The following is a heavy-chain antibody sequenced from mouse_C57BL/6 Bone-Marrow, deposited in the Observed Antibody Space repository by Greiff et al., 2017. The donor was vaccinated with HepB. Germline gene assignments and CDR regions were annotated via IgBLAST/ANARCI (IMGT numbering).Heavy chain of an antibody. V-gene: IGHV2-3*01. J-gene: IGHJ3*01. CDR3: AKESDGYYGAY. CDR1: GFSLTSYG. CDR2: IWGDGST. D-gene: IGHD2-3*01. Sequence: QVHVKQSGPGLVAPSQSLSITCTVSGFSLTSYGVSWVRQPPGKGLEWLGVIWGDGSTNYHSALISRMSISKDNSKSQVFLKLNSLQTDDTATYYCAKESDGYYGAYWGQGTLVTVSA.